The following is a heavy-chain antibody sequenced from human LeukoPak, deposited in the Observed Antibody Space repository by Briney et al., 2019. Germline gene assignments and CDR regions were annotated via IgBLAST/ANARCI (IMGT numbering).Heavy chain of an antibody. CDR1: GFTFSSYS. J-gene: IGHJ4*02. Sequence: GGSLRLSCAASGFTFSSYSMNWVRQAPGKGLEWVSSISSSSSYIYYADSVKGRFTISRDNAKNSLYLQMNSLRAEDTAVYYCARDPRSYYYDSSGPLWGQGTLVTVSS. CDR3: ARDPRSYYYDSSGPL. V-gene: IGHV3-21*01. D-gene: IGHD3-22*01. CDR2: ISSSSSYI.